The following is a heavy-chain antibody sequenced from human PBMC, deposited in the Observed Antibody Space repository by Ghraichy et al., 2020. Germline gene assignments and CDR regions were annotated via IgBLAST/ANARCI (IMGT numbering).Heavy chain of an antibody. V-gene: IGHV4-59*08. D-gene: IGHD5-12*01. Sequence: SETLSLTCTVSGGSISSYYWSWIRQPPGKGLEWIGYIYYSGSTNYNPSLKSQVTISVDTSKNQFSLKLSSVTAADTAVYYCARRSGYNSGGFDYWGQGTLVTVSS. CDR2: IYYSGST. CDR1: GGSISSYY. J-gene: IGHJ4*02. CDR3: ARRSGYNSGGFDY.